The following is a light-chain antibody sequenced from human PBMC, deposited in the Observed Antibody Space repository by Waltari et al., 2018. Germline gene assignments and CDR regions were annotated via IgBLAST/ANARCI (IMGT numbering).Light chain of an antibody. CDR2: AVS. Sequence: QSALTQPASVSGSPGQSITISCTGTSSAVGNYKRVSWYQQHPGKAPKLMIYAVSKRPLGVSDRFSGSKSGDMASLTISGLQPEDEAEYFCSSYAGSSKGVFGGGTKVTVL. CDR1: SSAVGNYKR. J-gene: IGLJ2*01. V-gene: IGLV2-23*02. CDR3: SSYAGSSKGV.